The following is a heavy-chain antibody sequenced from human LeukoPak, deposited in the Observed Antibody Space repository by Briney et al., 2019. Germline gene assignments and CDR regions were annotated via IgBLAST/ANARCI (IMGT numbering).Heavy chain of an antibody. CDR2: IIPIFGTA. Sequence: SVKVSGKASGGTFRSYAISWVRQAPGQGLEWMGGIIPIFGTANYAQKFQGRVTITADESTSTAYMELSSLRSEDTAVYYCAVPNPQYYYDSSGYYYNFDYWGQGTLVTVSS. V-gene: IGHV1-69*13. J-gene: IGHJ4*02. CDR1: GGTFRSYA. CDR3: AVPNPQYYYDSSGYYYNFDY. D-gene: IGHD3-22*01.